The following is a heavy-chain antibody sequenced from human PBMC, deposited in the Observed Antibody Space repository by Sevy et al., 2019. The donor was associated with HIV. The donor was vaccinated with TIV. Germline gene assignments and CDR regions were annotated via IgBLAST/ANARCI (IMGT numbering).Heavy chain of an antibody. Sequence: SQTPSLTCTISGDTVSSDSAAWNWIRQSPARGLEWLGRTYYRSTWHKDYATSLNSRMTINPDTSKNQFFLQLNSVTPEDTAVYYCARDHNFVLDYWGQGVLVTVSS. D-gene: IGHD1-20*01. CDR2: TYYRSTWHK. J-gene: IGHJ4*02. V-gene: IGHV6-1*01. CDR1: GDTVSSDSAA. CDR3: ARDHNFVLDY.